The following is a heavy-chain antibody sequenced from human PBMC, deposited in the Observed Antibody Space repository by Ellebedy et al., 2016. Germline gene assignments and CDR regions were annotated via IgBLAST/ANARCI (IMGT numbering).Heavy chain of an antibody. Sequence: SETLSLXCAVYGGSFSGYYWSWIRQPPGKGLEWIGEINHSGSTNYNPSLKSRVTISVDTSKNQFSLKLSSVTAADTAVYYCARGHLVGYDFWSGYYTPHDLGELDWGQGTLVTVSS. CDR1: GGSFSGYY. CDR3: ARGHLVGYDFWSGYYTPHDLGELD. D-gene: IGHD3-3*01. J-gene: IGHJ4*02. V-gene: IGHV4-34*01. CDR2: INHSGST.